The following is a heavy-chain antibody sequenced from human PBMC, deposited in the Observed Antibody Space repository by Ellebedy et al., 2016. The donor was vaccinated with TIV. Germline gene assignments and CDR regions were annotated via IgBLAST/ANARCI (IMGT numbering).Heavy chain of an antibody. Sequence: GESLKISCAASGFTFSDSYMSWIRQAPGKGLEWVSYISGSSTYTNYADSVKGRFTISRDSANNSLYLEMKSLRAEDTGVYYCARPGGQSSDRKGSWGQGTMVTVSS. CDR3: ARPGGQSSDRKGS. CDR2: ISGSSTYT. D-gene: IGHD6-25*01. CDR1: GFTFSDSY. J-gene: IGHJ5*02. V-gene: IGHV3-11*06.